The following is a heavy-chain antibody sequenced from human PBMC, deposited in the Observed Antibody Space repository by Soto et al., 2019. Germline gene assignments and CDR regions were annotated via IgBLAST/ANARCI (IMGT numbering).Heavy chain of an antibody. V-gene: IGHV3-49*03. J-gene: IGHJ4*02. CDR1: GFTFGDYA. CDR2: IRSRAYGGTI. D-gene: IGHD2-15*01. CDR3: SRGSGSPGFAY. Sequence: PGGSLRLSCSDSGFTFGDYAISWFRQAPGKGLEWISFIRSRAYGGTIEYAASVKGRFNISRDDSKSIAYLQMNSLKTEDTAVYYCSRGSGSPGFAYWGQGTLVTVSS.